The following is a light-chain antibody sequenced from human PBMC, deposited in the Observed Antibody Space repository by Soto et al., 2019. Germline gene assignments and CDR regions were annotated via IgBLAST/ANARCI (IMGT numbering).Light chain of an antibody. CDR3: CSYAGSSTVL. J-gene: IGLJ2*01. Sequence: QSVLTQPASVSGSPGQSITISCSGTSSDVGSYNLVSWYQQDPGKAPKLMIYEVSKRPSGVSNRFSGSKSGNTASLTISGLQAEDEADYYCCSYAGSSTVLFGGGTQLTVL. CDR2: EVS. V-gene: IGLV2-23*02. CDR1: SSDVGSYNL.